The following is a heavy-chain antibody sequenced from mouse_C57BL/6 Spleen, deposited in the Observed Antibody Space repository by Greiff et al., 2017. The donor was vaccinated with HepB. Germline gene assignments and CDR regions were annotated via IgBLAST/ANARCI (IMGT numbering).Heavy chain of an antibody. D-gene: IGHD1-1*01. J-gene: IGHJ2*01. CDR1: GFTFSSYA. V-gene: IGHV5-4*01. Sequence: EVKLMESGGGLVKPGGSLKLSCAASGFTFSSYAMSWVRQTPEKRLEWVATISDGGSYTYYPDNVKGRFTISRDNAKNNLYLQMSHLKSEDTAMYYCARDGSNSYFDYWGQGTTLTVSS. CDR2: ISDGGSYT. CDR3: ARDGSNSYFDY.